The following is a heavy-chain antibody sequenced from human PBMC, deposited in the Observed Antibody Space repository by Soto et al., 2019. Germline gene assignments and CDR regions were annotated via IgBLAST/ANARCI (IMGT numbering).Heavy chain of an antibody. D-gene: IGHD6-6*01. CDR2: IIPIFGTA. CDR3: ARPYSSSSNWFDP. Sequence: ASVKVSCKASGYTFTGYYMHWVRQAPGQGLEWMGGIIPIFGTANYAQKFQGRVTITADESTSTAYMELSSLRSEDTAVYYCARPYSSSSNWFDPWGQGTLVTVSS. J-gene: IGHJ5*02. V-gene: IGHV1-69*13. CDR1: GYTFTGYY.